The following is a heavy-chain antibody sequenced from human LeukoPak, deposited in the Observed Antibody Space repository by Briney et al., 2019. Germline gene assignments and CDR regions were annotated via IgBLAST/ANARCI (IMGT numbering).Heavy chain of an antibody. CDR3: ARYSSRSIDY. J-gene: IGHJ4*02. Sequence: SETLSLTCAVYGGSFSGYYWSWIRQPPGKGLEWIGEINHSGSTNYNPSLKSRVTISVDTSKNQFSLKLSSVTAADTAVYYCARYSSRSIDYWGQGTLSPSPQ. V-gene: IGHV4-34*01. D-gene: IGHD6-13*01. CDR1: GGSFSGYY. CDR2: INHSGST.